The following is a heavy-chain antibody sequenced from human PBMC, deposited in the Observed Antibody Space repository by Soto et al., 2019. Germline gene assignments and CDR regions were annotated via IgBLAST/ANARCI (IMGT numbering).Heavy chain of an antibody. CDR3: ASQGYCSSTSCYAHFDY. J-gene: IGHJ4*02. Sequence: PSETLSLTYTVAGGSISSYYWRCIRQPPGKGLEWIGYIYYSGSTNYNPSLKSRVTISVDTSKNQFSLKLSSVTAADTAVYYCASQGYCSSTSCYAHFDYWGQGTLVTVSS. CDR1: GGSISSYY. V-gene: IGHV4-59*08. D-gene: IGHD2-2*01. CDR2: IYYSGST.